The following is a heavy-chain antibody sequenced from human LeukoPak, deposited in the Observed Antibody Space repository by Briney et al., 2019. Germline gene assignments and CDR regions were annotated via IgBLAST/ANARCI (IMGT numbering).Heavy chain of an antibody. J-gene: IGHJ4*02. D-gene: IGHD6-13*01. CDR1: GFTFGDYG. Sequence: KPGRSLRLSCTASGFTFGDYGMSWFRQAPGKGLEWVGFTRSKAHGGGIEYAASVRGRFTISRDDSKSIAYLQMNSLKTEDTAVYYCAKDPTSSSWLIPGYFDYWGQGTLVTVSS. V-gene: IGHV3-49*05. CDR2: TRSKAHGGGI. CDR3: AKDPTSSSWLIPGYFDY.